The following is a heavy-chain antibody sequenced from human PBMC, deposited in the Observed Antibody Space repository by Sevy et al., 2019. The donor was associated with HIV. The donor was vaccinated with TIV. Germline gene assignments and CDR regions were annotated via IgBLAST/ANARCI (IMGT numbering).Heavy chain of an antibody. CDR3: AKSAEIPSSPFDY. J-gene: IGHJ4*02. V-gene: IGHV3-23*01. CDR2: ISGSGGST. CDR1: GFTFSNYA. Sequence: GGYLRLSCAASGFTFSNYAMSWVRQAPGKGLEWVSAISGSGGSTYYADSVKGRFTISRDNSKNTLFLQMNSLRAEDTAVYFCAKSAEIPSSPFDYWGQGTLVSVSS. D-gene: IGHD6-6*01.